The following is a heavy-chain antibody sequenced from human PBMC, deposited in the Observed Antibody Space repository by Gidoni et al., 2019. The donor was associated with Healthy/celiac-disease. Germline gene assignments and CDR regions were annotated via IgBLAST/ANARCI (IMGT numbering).Heavy chain of an antibody. J-gene: IGHJ4*02. Sequence: EVLLLQSGGGLVQPGGSLRLSCAASGITFSNYAMSWVRQGTGKGLEWVSAISGSGGSTYYADSVKGRFTISRDNSKNTLYLQMNGLRAEDKAVYYCAKDQSGKGFDYWGQGTLVTVSS. CDR3: AKDQSGKGFDY. D-gene: IGHD3-10*01. CDR1: GITFSNYA. V-gene: IGHV3-23*01. CDR2: ISGSGGST.